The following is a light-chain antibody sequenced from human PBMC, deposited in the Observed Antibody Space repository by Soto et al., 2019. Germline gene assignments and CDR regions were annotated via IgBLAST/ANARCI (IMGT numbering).Light chain of an antibody. V-gene: IGKV1-39*01. CDR2: GAY. CDR1: QYIGSY. CDR3: HQTYSTTFT. J-gene: IGKJ5*01. Sequence: DIQMTQSPSSLSASVGDRVTITFRASQYIGSYLNWYHHKPGKAPQLLIYGAYNLQSGVPSRFSGSGSGTDFTLTISSLQPADFGTFYCHQTYSTTFTFGQWTRLEIK.